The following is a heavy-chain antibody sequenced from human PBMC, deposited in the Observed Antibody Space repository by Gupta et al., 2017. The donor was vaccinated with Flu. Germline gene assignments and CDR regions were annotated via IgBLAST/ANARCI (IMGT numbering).Heavy chain of an antibody. CDR3: AKDLWEDGYNTPGGDY. D-gene: IGHD5-12*01. CDR2: ISYDGSNK. J-gene: IGHJ4*02. V-gene: IGHV3-30*18. Sequence: PGKGLEWVAVISYDGSNKYYADSVKGRFTISRDNSKNTLYLQMNSLRAEDTAVYYCAKDLWEDGYNTPGGDYWGQGTLVTVSS.